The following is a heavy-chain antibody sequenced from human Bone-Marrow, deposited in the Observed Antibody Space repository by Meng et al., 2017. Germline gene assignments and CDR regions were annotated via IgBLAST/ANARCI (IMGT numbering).Heavy chain of an antibody. CDR1: GFTFSSYA. V-gene: IGHV3-23*01. CDR3: AKVSQRGIAVAGYYFDY. J-gene: IGHJ4*02. D-gene: IGHD6-19*01. Sequence: GGSLRLSCAASGFTFSSYAMSWVRQAPGKGLEWVSTISASGSTTYYADSVKGRFTVSRDNSKNTLYLQMNSLRAEDTAVYYCAKVSQRGIAVAGYYFDYWGQGTRVTVSS. CDR2: ISASGSTT.